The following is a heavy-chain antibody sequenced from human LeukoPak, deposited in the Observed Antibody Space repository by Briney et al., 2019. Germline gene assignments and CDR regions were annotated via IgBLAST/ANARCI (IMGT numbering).Heavy chain of an antibody. V-gene: IGHV3-23*01. CDR2: IRGSGGGI. CDR1: GFTFSSYP. D-gene: IGHD6-19*01. CDR3: AKDQDTYTSGWNDY. Sequence: PGGYLRLSCAASGFTFSSYPMTWVRQAPGKGLEWVSTIRGSGGGIFYAVSVKGRFTISRDDSTNTLYLQMNSLRVEDTAVYYCAKDQDTYTSGWNDYWGQGTLVTVSS. J-gene: IGHJ4*02.